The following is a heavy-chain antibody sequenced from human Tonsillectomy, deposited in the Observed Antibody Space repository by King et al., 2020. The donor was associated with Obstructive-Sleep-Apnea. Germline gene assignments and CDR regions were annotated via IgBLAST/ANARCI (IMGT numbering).Heavy chain of an antibody. J-gene: IGHJ4*02. CDR3: ARGDVKGGFDY. D-gene: IGHD3-16*01. CDR1: GGSISSYY. V-gene: IGHV4-59*01. CDR2: IYYSGST. Sequence: QLQESGPGLVKPSETLSLTCTVSGGSISSYYWSWIRQPPGKGLEWIGYIYYSGSTNYNPPLKSRVTISVDTSKNQFSLKLSSVTAADTAVYYCARGDVKGGFDYWGQGTLVTVSS.